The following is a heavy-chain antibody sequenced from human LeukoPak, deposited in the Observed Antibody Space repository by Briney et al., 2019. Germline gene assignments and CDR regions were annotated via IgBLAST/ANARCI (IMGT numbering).Heavy chain of an antibody. CDR3: ARAHSITIFGVDPLPRAFDI. CDR1: GYTFTSYG. CDR2: ISAYNGNT. J-gene: IGHJ3*02. D-gene: IGHD3-3*01. V-gene: IGHV1-18*01. Sequence: ASVKVSCKASGYTFTSYGISWVRQAPGQGLEWMGWISAYNGNTNYAQKLQGRVTMTTDTSTSTAYMELRSLRSDDTAVYYCARAHSITIFGVDPLPRAFDIWGQGTMVTVSS.